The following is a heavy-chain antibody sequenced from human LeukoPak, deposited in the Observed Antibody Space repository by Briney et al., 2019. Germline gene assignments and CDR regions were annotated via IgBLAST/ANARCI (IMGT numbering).Heavy chain of an antibody. CDR3: ARGGMVPD. D-gene: IGHD4/OR15-4a*01. V-gene: IGHV3-48*03. CDR2: ISNSGTNK. J-gene: IGHJ4*02. CDR1: GYTFSSYE. Sequence: GRTVRLSCAVSGYTFSSYEMNWVRQARGKGLEGVSYISNSGTNKHYADSVKGRFTISRDNAKNSLHLQMNTVRGEDTAVYYCARGGMVPDWGQGTLVTVSS.